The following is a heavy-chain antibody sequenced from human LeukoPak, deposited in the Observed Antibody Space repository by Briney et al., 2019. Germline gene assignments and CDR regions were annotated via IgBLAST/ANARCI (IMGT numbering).Heavy chain of an antibody. J-gene: IGHJ3*02. Sequence: GGSLRLSCAASGFTFSDYYMSWIRQAPGKGLEWVSYISSSGSTIYYADSVKGRFTISRDNAKNSLYLQMNSLRAEDTAVYYCAGNYDYVWGSYRTPTGAFDIWGQGTMVTVSS. CDR2: ISSSGSTI. D-gene: IGHD3-16*02. CDR1: GFTFSDYY. V-gene: IGHV3-11*01. CDR3: AGNYDYVWGSYRTPTGAFDI.